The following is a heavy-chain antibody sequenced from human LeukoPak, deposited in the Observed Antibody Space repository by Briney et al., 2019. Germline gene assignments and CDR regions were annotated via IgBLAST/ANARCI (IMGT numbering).Heavy chain of an antibody. J-gene: IGHJ6*02. Sequence: ASVKVPCKASGYTFTSYDINWVRQATGQGLEWMGWMNPNSGNTGYAQKFQGRVTMTRNTSISTAYMELSSLRSEDTAVYYCARVTARAARRGMDVWGQGTTVTVSS. V-gene: IGHV1-8*01. D-gene: IGHD6-6*01. CDR1: GYTFTSYD. CDR3: ARVTARAARRGMDV. CDR2: MNPNSGNT.